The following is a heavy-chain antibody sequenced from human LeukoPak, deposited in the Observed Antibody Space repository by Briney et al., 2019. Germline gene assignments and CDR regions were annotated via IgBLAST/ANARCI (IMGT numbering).Heavy chain of an antibody. CDR1: GYPFTGYG. D-gene: IGHD5-12*01. CDR3: ARRPGYDRRLSSLDP. J-gene: IGHJ5*02. Sequence: GASVKVPCKTFGYPFTGYGLSWVRQAPGQGLEWMAWISGYNGDTRYAQKFQGRVTLTIDTPTTTAYMELRSLTSDDTAIYYCARRPGYDRRLSSLDPWGQGTLVTVSS. V-gene: IGHV1-18*01. CDR2: ISGYNGDT.